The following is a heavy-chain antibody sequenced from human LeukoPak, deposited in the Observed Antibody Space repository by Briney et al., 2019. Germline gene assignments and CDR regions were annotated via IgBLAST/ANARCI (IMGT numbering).Heavy chain of an antibody. CDR2: ISGSGGST. Sequence: PGGSLRLSCAASGFTFSYYAMSWVRQAPGKGLEWVSAISGSGGSTYYADSVKGRFTMSRDNSKNTLYMQMNSLRVEDAAVYYCVRYIEAMFTGGVVDYWGQGTLVTVSS. CDR3: VRYIEAMFTGGVVDY. CDR1: GFTFSYYA. V-gene: IGHV3-23*01. J-gene: IGHJ4*02. D-gene: IGHD5-12*01.